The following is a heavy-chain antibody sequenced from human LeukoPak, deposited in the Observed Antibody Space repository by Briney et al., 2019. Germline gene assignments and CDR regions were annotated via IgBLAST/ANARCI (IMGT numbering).Heavy chain of an antibody. D-gene: IGHD3-22*01. Sequence: RGSLRLSCAASGFTFSNAWMSWVRQAPGKGLEWVGRIKSKTDGETTDYVAPVKGRFTISRDDSKNTLSLQMNSLKTEDTAVYYCGYSSGTYYDYWGQGTLVTVSS. CDR1: GFTFSNAW. CDR2: IKSKTDGETT. V-gene: IGHV3-15*01. CDR3: GYSSGTYYDY. J-gene: IGHJ4*02.